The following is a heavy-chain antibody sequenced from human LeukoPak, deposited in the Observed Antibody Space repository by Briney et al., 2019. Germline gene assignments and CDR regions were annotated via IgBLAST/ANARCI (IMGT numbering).Heavy chain of an antibody. CDR2: ISGSGGST. CDR3: AKNLENLDFWSGYPPLDAFDI. V-gene: IGHV3-23*01. J-gene: IGHJ3*02. CDR1: GFTFSSYA. Sequence: GGSLRLSCAASGFTFSSYAMSWVRQAPGKGLEWVSAISGSGGSTYYADSVKGRFTISRDNSKNTLYLQMNSLRAEDTAVYYCAKNLENLDFWSGYPPLDAFDIWGQGTMVTVSS. D-gene: IGHD3-3*01.